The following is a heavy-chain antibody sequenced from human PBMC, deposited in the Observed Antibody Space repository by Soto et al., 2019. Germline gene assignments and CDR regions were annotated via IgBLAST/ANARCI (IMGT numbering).Heavy chain of an antibody. J-gene: IGHJ6*02. D-gene: IGHD5-12*01. CDR2: LYYSGST. CDR3: ARHSGYDPVHYYGMDV. V-gene: IGHV4-59*08. Sequence: SETLALTCTVSGGSISSYYWSWIRQPPGKGLEWIGYLYYSGSTNYNPSLKSRVTISVDTSKNQFSLKLSSVTAADTAVYYCARHSGYDPVHYYGMDVWGQGTTVTVSS. CDR1: GGSISSYY.